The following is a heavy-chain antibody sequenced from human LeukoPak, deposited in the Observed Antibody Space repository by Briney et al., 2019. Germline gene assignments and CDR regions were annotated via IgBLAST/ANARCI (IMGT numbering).Heavy chain of an antibody. CDR3: ARDGRHCSGGSCYFWRY. V-gene: IGHV1-2*06. Sequence: GASVKVSCKASGDTFSSYAISWVRQAPGQGLEWMGRINPNSGGTNYAQKFQGRVTMTRDTSVSTAYMELSRLRSDDTAVYYCARDGRHCSGGSCYFWRYWGQGTLVTVSS. CDR2: INPNSGGT. J-gene: IGHJ4*02. CDR1: GDTFSSYA. D-gene: IGHD2-15*01.